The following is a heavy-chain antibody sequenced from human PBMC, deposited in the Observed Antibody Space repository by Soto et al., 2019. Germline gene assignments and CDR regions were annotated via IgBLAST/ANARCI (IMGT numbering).Heavy chain of an antibody. CDR1: GGSISSYY. J-gene: IGHJ4*02. Sequence: SETLSLTCTVSGGSISSYYWSWIRQPPGKGLEWIGYIYYSGSTNYNPSLKSRVTISVDTSKNQFSLKLSSVTAADTAVYYCARLCFGELVDYWGQGTLVTVSS. CDR3: ARLCFGELVDY. CDR2: IYYSGST. D-gene: IGHD3-10*01. V-gene: IGHV4-59*08.